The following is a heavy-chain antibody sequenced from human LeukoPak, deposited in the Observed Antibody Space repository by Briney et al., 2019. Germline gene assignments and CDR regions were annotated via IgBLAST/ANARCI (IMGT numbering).Heavy chain of an antibody. D-gene: IGHD4-17*01. V-gene: IGHV3-21*01. CDR2: ISSSSSYI. Sequence: GGSLRLSCAASGFTFSSYSMNWVRQAPVKGLEWVSSISSSSSYIYYADSVKGRFTISRDNAKNSLYLQMNSLRAEDTAVYYCAGDGDYGDYDYWGQGTLVTVSS. CDR1: GFTFSSYS. CDR3: AGDGDYGDYDY. J-gene: IGHJ4*02.